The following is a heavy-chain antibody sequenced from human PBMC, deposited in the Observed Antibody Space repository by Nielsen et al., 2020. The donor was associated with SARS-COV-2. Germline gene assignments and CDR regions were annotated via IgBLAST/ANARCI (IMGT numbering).Heavy chain of an antibody. D-gene: IGHD4-17*01. CDR1: GFTFDNYA. V-gene: IGHV3-9*01. CDR3: AKGGDYGVRWYFDL. J-gene: IGHJ2*01. CDR2: ISWNSGGI. Sequence: GGSLRLSCAASGFTFDNYAMHWVRQAPGKGLEWVSGISWNSGGIDYADSVQGRFTISRDNAKNSLYLQMNSLRVEDTALYYCAKGGDYGVRWYFDLWGRGTLVTVSS.